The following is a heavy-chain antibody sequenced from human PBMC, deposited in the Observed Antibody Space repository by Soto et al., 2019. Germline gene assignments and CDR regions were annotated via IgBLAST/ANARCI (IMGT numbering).Heavy chain of an antibody. CDR2: INHSGST. CDR1: AGSLSACY. D-gene: IGHD3-3*01. J-gene: IGHJ2*01. CDR3: ARESRITIFGVVIIDYRDLLAVRRRRSTDL. V-gene: IGHV4-34*01. Sequence: EALPVRYSGYAGSLSACYWIVSRHPLEKGLEWIGEINHSGSTNYNPSLKSRVTISVDTSKNQFSLKLSSVTAADTAVYYCARESRITIFGVVIIDYRDLLAVRRRRSTDL.